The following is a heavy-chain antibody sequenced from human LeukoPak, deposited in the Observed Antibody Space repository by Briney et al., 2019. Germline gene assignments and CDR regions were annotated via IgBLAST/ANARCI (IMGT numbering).Heavy chain of an antibody. Sequence: GGSLRLSCAASGFTFSSYGMHWVRQAPGKGLEWVAVIWSDGSNKYYADSVKGRFTISRDNSKNTLYLQLNSLRAEDTAVYYCARGQYYYGSGIKYYCDYWGQGTLVTVSS. CDR2: IWSDGSNK. D-gene: IGHD3-10*01. J-gene: IGHJ4*02. CDR1: GFTFSSYG. CDR3: ARGQYYYGSGIKYYCDY. V-gene: IGHV3-33*01.